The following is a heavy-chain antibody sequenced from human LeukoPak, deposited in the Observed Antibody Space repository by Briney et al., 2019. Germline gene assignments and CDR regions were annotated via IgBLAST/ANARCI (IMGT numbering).Heavy chain of an antibody. Sequence: GGSLRLSCTGSGFTFGDYAMNWVRQAPGKGLEWVDFITSKAYGGTPQYAASVKGRFTISRDDSKSFTYLEINILTTEDTAVYFCTKQMAINFYYGMDVWGQGTTVTVSS. CDR1: GFTFGDYA. J-gene: IGHJ6*02. V-gene: IGHV3-49*04. CDR2: ITSKAYGGTP. CDR3: TKQMAINFYYGMDV. D-gene: IGHD5-24*01.